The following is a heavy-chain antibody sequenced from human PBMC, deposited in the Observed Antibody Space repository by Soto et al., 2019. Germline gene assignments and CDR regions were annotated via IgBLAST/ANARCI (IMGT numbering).Heavy chain of an antibody. CDR3: VRSRQMESGNDYGLDV. Sequence: QVQLQESGSGLVKPSQSLSLTCTVSGVSLNTADTWWSWIRQSPGKGLEFIEYYHSGGSTYYDASFRSRVIISASTSNSQFSLKLSSVTAADTAVYFCVRSRQMESGNDYGLDVWGQGTTVTVSS. J-gene: IGHJ6*02. D-gene: IGHD1-1*01. CDR1: GVSLNTADTW. CDR2: YHSGGST. V-gene: IGHV4-30-4*01.